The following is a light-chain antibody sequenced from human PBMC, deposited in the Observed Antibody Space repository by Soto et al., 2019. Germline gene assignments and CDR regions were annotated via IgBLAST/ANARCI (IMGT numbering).Light chain of an antibody. CDR2: GAS. CDR1: QSISSSY. V-gene: IGKV3-20*01. Sequence: EIVLTQSPGTLSLSPGEGATLSCRTSQSISSSYLSWFQQRPGQAPRVLIYGASNRASGIPDRFSGSVSGTDCTLTISSLEPEDFAVYYCQYYGRSPPYTFGQGTKLDIK. CDR3: QYYGRSPPYT. J-gene: IGKJ2*01.